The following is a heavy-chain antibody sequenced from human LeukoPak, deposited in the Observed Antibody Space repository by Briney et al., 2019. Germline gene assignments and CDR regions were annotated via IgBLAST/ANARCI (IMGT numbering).Heavy chain of an antibody. Sequence: SETLSLTCTVSGGSISSYYWSWIRQPPGKGLEWIGYIYYSGSTDYNPSLKSRVTISVDTSKNQFSLKLSSVTAADTAVYYCARDPIAAAGFDYWGQGTLVTVSS. J-gene: IGHJ4*02. CDR3: ARDPIAAAGFDY. CDR2: IYYSGST. V-gene: IGHV4-59*01. D-gene: IGHD6-13*01. CDR1: GGSISSYY.